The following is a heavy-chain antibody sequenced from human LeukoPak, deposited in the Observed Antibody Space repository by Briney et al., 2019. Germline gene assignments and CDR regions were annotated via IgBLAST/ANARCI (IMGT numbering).Heavy chain of an antibody. J-gene: IGHJ4*02. Sequence: SETLSLTCTVSGGSISSGGYYWSWIRQPPGKGLEWIGYIYHSGSTYYNPSLKSRVTISVDRSKNQFSLKLSSVTAADTAVYYCARAGYSYRFDYWGQGTLVTVSS. CDR2: IYHSGST. V-gene: IGHV4-30-2*01. CDR3: ARAGYSYRFDY. CDR1: GGSISSGGYY. D-gene: IGHD5-18*01.